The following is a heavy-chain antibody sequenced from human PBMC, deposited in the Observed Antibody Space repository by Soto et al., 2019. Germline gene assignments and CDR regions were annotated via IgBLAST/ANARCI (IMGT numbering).Heavy chain of an antibody. V-gene: IGHV1-18*01. CDR2: ISTYNGNT. J-gene: IGHJ4*02. Sequence: QVQLVQSGAEVKKPGASVKVSCKASGYTFITYGVCWVRQAPGQGLDWLGWISTYNGNTRYAERLPGRVTITTDTTTNTAYMELRNLRSDHTAVYYCTRGPTDYYDNSANYFLDYWGQGTLVTVSS. D-gene: IGHD3-22*01. CDR1: GYTFITYG. CDR3: TRGPTDYYDNSANYFLDY.